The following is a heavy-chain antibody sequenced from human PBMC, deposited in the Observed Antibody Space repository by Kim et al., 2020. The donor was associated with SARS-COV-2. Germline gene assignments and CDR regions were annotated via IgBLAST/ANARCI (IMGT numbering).Heavy chain of an antibody. V-gene: IGHV3-21*01. J-gene: IGHJ4*02. D-gene: IGHD6-19*01. Sequence: GGSLRLSCAASGFTFSSYSMNWVRQAPGKGLEWVSSISSSSSYIYYADSVKGRFTISRDNAKNSLYLQMNSLRAEDTAVYYCARDLAVAGTVDYWGQGTLVTVSS. CDR2: ISSSSSYI. CDR1: GFTFSSYS. CDR3: ARDLAVAGTVDY.